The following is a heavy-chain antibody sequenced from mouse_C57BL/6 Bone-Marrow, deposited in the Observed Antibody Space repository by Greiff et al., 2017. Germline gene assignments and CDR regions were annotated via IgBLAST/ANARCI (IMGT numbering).Heavy chain of an antibody. V-gene: IGHV7-3*01. Sequence: EVQGVESGGGLVQPGGSLSLSCAASGFTFTDYYMSWVRQPPGKALEWLGFIRNKANGYTTEYSASVKGRFTISRDNSQSILYLQMNALRAEDSATYYCARSTVVATDFDYWGQGTTLTVSS. CDR1: GFTFTDYY. CDR2: IRNKANGYTT. D-gene: IGHD1-1*01. CDR3: ARSTVVATDFDY. J-gene: IGHJ2*01.